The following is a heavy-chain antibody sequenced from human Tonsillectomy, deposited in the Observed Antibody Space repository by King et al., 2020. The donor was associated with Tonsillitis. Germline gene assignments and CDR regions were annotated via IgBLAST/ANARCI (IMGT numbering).Heavy chain of an antibody. V-gene: IGHV3-9*01. CDR1: GFTFDDYA. Sequence: QLVQSGGGLVQPGRSLRLSCAASGFTFDDYAMHWVRQAPGKGLEWVSGISWDSGSIGYADSVKGRFTISRDNAKNSLYLQMNSLRAEDTALYYCGRTNCSSTSCYRRGGAFDIWGQGTMVTVSS. CDR2: ISWDSGSI. D-gene: IGHD2-2*02. CDR3: GRTNCSSTSCYRRGGAFDI. J-gene: IGHJ3*02.